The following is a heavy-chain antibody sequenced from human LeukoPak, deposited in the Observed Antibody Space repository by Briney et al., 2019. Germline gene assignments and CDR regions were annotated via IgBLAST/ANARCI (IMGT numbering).Heavy chain of an antibody. D-gene: IGHD3-9*01. V-gene: IGHV1-24*01. CDR1: GYTLTELS. CDR3: ATSYYDISGYYYYYMDV. J-gene: IGHJ6*03. Sequence: AASVKVSCKVSGYTLTELSMHWVRQAPGKGLEWMGGFDPEDGETIYAQKFQGRVTMTEDTSTDTAYMELSSLRSEDTAAYYCATSYYDISGYYYYYMDVWGKGTTVTVSS. CDR2: FDPEDGET.